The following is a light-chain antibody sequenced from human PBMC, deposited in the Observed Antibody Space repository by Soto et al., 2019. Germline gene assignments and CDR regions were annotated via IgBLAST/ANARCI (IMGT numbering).Light chain of an antibody. CDR1: QVMSSW. Sequence: IQMTQSPSSVSASVGDTVTITCRASQVMSSWLAWYQQKPGQAPKLLIFAASKLQSGVPSRFSGSGSRTEFTLTISSLQPEDVATYYCQQADSLPSTFGQGTRLEI. J-gene: IGKJ5*01. CDR3: QQADSLPST. CDR2: AAS. V-gene: IGKV1D-12*01.